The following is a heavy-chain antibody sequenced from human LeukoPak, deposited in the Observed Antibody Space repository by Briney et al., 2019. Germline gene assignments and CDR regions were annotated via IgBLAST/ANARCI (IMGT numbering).Heavy chain of an antibody. CDR1: GFGFSDSY. CDR3: ARERDTRYYYYMDV. V-gene: IGHV3-11*04. J-gene: IGHJ6*03. D-gene: IGHD5-18*01. Sequence: GGSLRLSCVVSGFGFSDSYMTWIRQTPGKGLEWLAYISGSGSDMYYADSVKGRFTISRDNAKNSLYLQMNSLRAEDTAVYYCARERDTRYYYYMDVWGKGTTVTVSS. CDR2: ISGSGSDM.